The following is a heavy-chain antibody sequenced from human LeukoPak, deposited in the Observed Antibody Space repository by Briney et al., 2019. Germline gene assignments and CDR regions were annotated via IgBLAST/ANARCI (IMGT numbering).Heavy chain of an antibody. CDR1: GYSFTNYW. CDR2: IYPGDSDT. J-gene: IGHJ4*02. Sequence: GESLKISCKGSGYSFTNYWIGWVRQMPGKGLEWMGIIYPGDSDTRYSPSFQGQVTISADKSTSTAYMELSSLRSEDTAVYYCARGSNFRYGYYYWGQGTLVTVSS. V-gene: IGHV5-51*01. CDR3: ARGSNFRYGYYY. D-gene: IGHD5-18*01.